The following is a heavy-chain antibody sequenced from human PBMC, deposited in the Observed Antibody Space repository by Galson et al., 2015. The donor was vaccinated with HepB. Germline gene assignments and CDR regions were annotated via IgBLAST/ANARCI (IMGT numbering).Heavy chain of an antibody. Sequence: SLRLSCAASGFTFSGSAIHWVRQAPGKGLEWVGRIRSKASSHATAYTASLKGRFTISRDDSKNTAYLHMNSLKTEDTAVYYCARLGDLSGYSSLWGQGTLVTVSS. V-gene: IGHV3-73*01. CDR2: IRSKASSHAT. CDR3: ARLGDLSGYSSL. CDR1: GFTFSGSA. D-gene: IGHD6-19*01. J-gene: IGHJ4*02.